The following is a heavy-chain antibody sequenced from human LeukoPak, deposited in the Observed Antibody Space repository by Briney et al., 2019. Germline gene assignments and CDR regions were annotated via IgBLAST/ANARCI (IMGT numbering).Heavy chain of an antibody. Sequence: KPSETLSLTCAVYGGSSSGYYWSWIRQPPGKGLEWIGEINHSGSTNYNPSLKSRVTISVDTSKNQFSLKLSSVTAADTAVYYCARGEGYYYYYMDVWGKGTTVTVSS. V-gene: IGHV4-34*01. CDR2: INHSGST. CDR1: GGSSSGYY. J-gene: IGHJ6*03. CDR3: ARGEGYYYYYMDV.